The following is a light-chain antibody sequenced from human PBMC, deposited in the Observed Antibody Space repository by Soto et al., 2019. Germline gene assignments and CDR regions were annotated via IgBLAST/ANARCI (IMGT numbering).Light chain of an antibody. CDR2: EVV. Sequence: QSVLTQPPSASGAPGQSVTISCTGTKNDIGVYDVVSWYQHHPGKAPRLIIYEVVRRPSGVPDRFYGFKSGNTASLTVSGLQAADEDDYFCNSYAGSNTYVFGSGSKVTV. CDR1: KNDIGVYDV. J-gene: IGLJ1*01. V-gene: IGLV2-8*01. CDR3: NSYAGSNTYV.